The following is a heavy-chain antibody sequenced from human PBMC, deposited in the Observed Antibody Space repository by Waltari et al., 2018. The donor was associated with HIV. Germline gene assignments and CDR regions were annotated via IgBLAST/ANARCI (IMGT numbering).Heavy chain of an antibody. CDR3: AKDFKARGLEPSYIDS. V-gene: IGHV3-30*02. J-gene: IGHJ4*02. Sequence: RLVESGGDVIRPGGALRLACLTSGVSFGASSFSWVRQAPGRGLEWVSFIRFDASEEFYLESVKARFTVSRDNSKNTLFLQMSGLRVDDTAIYFCAKDFKARGLEPSYIDSWGQGSSVTVSS. CDR2: IRFDASEE. CDR1: GVSFGASS.